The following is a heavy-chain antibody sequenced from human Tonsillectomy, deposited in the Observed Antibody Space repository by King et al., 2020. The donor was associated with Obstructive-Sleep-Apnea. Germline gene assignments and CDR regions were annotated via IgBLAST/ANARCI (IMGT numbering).Heavy chain of an antibody. CDR3: ARPVRYFDWSDY. D-gene: IGHD3-9*01. CDR1: GYRFTNYW. V-gene: IGHV5-51*01. Sequence: QLVQSGAEARKPGESLKISCKGSGYRFTNYWIGWVRQMPGKGLEWMALIDPSDSDIRYSPSFQGQVIISADKSISTAYLQWSSLKASDTAMYYCARPVRYFDWSDYWGQGTLVTVSS. J-gene: IGHJ4*02. CDR2: IDPSDSDI.